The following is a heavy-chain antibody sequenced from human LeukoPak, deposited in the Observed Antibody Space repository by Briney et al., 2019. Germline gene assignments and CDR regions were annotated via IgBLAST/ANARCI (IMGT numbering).Heavy chain of an antibody. V-gene: IGHV3-48*01. CDR1: GFTFSSYN. CDR3: ARDFLEDSY. D-gene: IGHD3-3*01. CDR2: ISSSSSTI. Sequence: TGGSLRLSCAASGFTFSSYNMNWVRQAPGKGLEWLSYISSSSSTIYYADSVKGRFTISRDNAKNSLYLQMNSLRAEDTAVYYCARDFLEDSYWGQGTLDTVSS. J-gene: IGHJ4*02.